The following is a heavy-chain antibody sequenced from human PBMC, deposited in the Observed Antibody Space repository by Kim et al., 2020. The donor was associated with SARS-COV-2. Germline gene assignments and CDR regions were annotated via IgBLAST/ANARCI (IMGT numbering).Heavy chain of an antibody. J-gene: IGHJ5*02. CDR3: ARGLDYYGSGTFWFDP. D-gene: IGHD3-10*01. Sequence: SETLSLTCTVSGGSISSGGYYWSWIRQHPGKGLEWIGYIYYSGSTYYNPSLKSRVTISVDTSKNQFSLKLSSVTAADTAVYYCARGLDYYGSGTFWFDPWGQGTLVTVSS. CDR1: GGSISSGGYY. CDR2: IYYSGST. V-gene: IGHV4-31*03.